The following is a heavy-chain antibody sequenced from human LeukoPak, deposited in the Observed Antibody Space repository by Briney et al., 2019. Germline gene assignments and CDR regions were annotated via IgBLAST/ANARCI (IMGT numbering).Heavy chain of an antibody. J-gene: IGHJ5*02. CDR2: FGPEDGET. CDR1: GYTLTELS. D-gene: IGHD1-1*01. Sequence: ASVKVSCKVSGYTLTELSMHWVRQAPGKGLEWMGGFGPEDGETIYAQKFQGRVTMTEDTSTDTAYMELSSLRSEDTAVYYCATRNNWNDGWFDPWGQGTLVTVSS. V-gene: IGHV1-24*01. CDR3: ATRNNWNDGWFDP.